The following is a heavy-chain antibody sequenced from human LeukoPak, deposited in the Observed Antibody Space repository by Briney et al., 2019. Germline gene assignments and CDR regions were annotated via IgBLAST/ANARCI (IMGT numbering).Heavy chain of an antibody. CDR2: IYYSGST. CDR1: GGSFSGYY. V-gene: IGHV4-59*01. D-gene: IGHD3-16*01. J-gene: IGHJ4*02. CDR3: ARVLISLRGFGY. Sequence: PSETLSLTCAVYGGSFSGYYWSWIRQPPGKGLEGIGYIYYSGSTNYNPSLKSRVTISVDTSKNQFSLKLSSVTAADTAVYYCARVLISLRGFGYWGQGTLVTVSS.